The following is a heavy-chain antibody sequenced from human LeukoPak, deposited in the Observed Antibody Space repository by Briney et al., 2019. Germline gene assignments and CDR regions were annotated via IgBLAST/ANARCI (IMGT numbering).Heavy chain of an antibody. CDR3: ARREQWLVGDDY. D-gene: IGHD6-19*01. CDR1: GGTFSTYA. Sequence: WASVKVSCKASGGTFSTYAITWVRQAPGQGLEWMGGIIPIFGTANYAQKFQGRVTITADKSTSTAYMELSSLRSDDTAVYYCARREQWLVGDDYWGQGTLVTVSS. CDR2: IIPIFGTA. V-gene: IGHV1-69*06. J-gene: IGHJ4*02.